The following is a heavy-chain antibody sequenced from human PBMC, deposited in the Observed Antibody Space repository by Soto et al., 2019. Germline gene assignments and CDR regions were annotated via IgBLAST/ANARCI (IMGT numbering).Heavy chain of an antibody. D-gene: IGHD2-8*01. J-gene: IGHJ6*02. V-gene: IGHV1-2*04. Sequence: ASVKVSCQASGYSFTDYHIHWVRQAPGQGLEWLGRINPKSGGTSTAQKFQGWVTMTTDTSISTASMELTRLTSDDTAIYYCARGDSTDCSNGVCSFFYNHDMDVWGQGTTVT. CDR3: ARGDSTDCSNGVCSFFYNHDMDV. CDR1: GYSFTDYH. CDR2: INPKSGGT.